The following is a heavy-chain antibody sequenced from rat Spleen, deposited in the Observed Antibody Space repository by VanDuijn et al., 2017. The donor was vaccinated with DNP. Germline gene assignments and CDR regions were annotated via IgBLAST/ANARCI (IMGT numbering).Heavy chain of an antibody. D-gene: IGHD1-4*01. CDR1: GYSITSNY. CDR2: ISYSGST. J-gene: IGHJ4*01. V-gene: IGHV3-1*01. CDR3: ARLDGYPGLMDA. Sequence: EVQLQESGPGLVKPSQSLSLTCSVTGYSITSNYWGWIRKFPGNKMEWMGYISYSGSTSYNPSLKSRISITRDTSKNQFFLQLNSVTTEDTATYSCARLDGYPGLMDAWGQGASVTVSS.